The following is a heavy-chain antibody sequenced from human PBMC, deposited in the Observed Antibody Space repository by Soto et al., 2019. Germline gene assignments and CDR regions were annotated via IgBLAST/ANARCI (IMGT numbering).Heavy chain of an antibody. V-gene: IGHV4-59*11. CDR1: CTAFRIHY. D-gene: IGHD3-16*01. Sequence: SETLSLTCTGTCTAFRIHYWCWFRQPPGKGLEWIGYIYFNGNTNYNPSLKRRVTISIDTSKKQISLNLTSVTDADTAVYYCASVTFGGVVLAHWGQGTLVTVS. CDR3: ASVTFGGVVLAH. J-gene: IGHJ4*02. CDR2: IYFNGNT.